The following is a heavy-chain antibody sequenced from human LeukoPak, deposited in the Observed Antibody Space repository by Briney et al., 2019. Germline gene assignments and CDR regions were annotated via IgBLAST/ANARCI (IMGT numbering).Heavy chain of an antibody. CDR1: GYTFTSYG. V-gene: IGHV1-18*01. CDR3: ARDVGITVADSFDP. D-gene: IGHD6-13*01. J-gene: IGHJ5*02. CDR2: ISAYNGNT. Sequence: ASVKVSCKASGYTFTSYGISWVRQAPGQGLEWMGWISAYNGNTNYAQKLQGRVTMTTDTSTSTAYMELRSLRSDDTAVYYCARDVGITVADSFDPWGQGTLVTVSS.